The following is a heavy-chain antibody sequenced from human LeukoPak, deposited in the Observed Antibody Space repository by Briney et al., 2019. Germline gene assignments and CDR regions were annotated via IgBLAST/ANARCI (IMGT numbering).Heavy chain of an antibody. CDR1: GYTFTSYG. CDR3: ARVVQDFWSGQLKNWFDP. Sequence: GASVKVSCKASGYTFTSYGISWVRQAPGQGLEWMGWISAYNGNTNYAQKLQGRVTMTTDTSTSTAYMELRSLRSDDTAVYYCARVVQDFWSGQLKNWFDPWGQGTLVTVSS. V-gene: IGHV1-18*01. J-gene: IGHJ5*02. CDR2: ISAYNGNT. D-gene: IGHD3-3*01.